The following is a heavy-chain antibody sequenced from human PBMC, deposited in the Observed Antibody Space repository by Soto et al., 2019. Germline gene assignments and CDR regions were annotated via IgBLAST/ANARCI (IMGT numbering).Heavy chain of an antibody. Sequence: GGSLRLSCAASGFTFSSYWMSWVRQAPGKGLEWVANIKQDGSEKYYVDSVKGRFAISRDNAKNSLYLQMNSLRAEDTAVYYCARDKDIVVVPAALFPYYYGMDVWGQGTTVTVSS. D-gene: IGHD2-2*01. V-gene: IGHV3-7*03. CDR1: GFTFSSYW. J-gene: IGHJ6*02. CDR2: IKQDGSEK. CDR3: ARDKDIVVVPAALFPYYYGMDV.